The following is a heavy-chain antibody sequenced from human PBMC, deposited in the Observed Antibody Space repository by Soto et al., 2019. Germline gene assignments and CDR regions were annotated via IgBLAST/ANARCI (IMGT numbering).Heavy chain of an antibody. CDR1: WVSVSSTIAA. Sequence: SQPLSLTCAISWVSVSSTIAACNCIRQSPSRGLEWLGRTYYRSKWYYGYAVSVKSRITINPDTSKNQFSLQLNSVTPEDTAVYYCARIPSSSSSDMDVCGQRTTVTVSS. CDR2: TYYRSKWYY. V-gene: IGHV6-1*01. D-gene: IGHD6-6*01. J-gene: IGHJ6*02. CDR3: ARIPSSSSSDMDV.